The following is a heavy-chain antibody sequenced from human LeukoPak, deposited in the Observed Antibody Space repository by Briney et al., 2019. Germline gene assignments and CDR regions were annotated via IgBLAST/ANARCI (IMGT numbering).Heavy chain of an antibody. CDR2: INHSGST. J-gene: IGHJ5*02. CDR3: ARETRGIVGYCSSTSCRRKNWFDP. CDR1: GGSFSGYY. V-gene: IGHV4-34*01. Sequence: SETLSLTCAVYGGSFSGYYWSWIRQPPGKGLEWIGEINHSGSTNYNPFLKSRVTISVDTSKNQFSLKLSSVTAADTAVYYCARETRGIVGYCSSTSCRRKNWFDPWGQGTLVTVSS. D-gene: IGHD2-2*01.